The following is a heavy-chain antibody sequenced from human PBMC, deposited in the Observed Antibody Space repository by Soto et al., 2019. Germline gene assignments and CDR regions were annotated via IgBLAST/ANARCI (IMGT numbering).Heavy chain of an antibody. J-gene: IGHJ5*02. D-gene: IGHD3-9*01. CDR2: INVSGGST. CDR3: TKKSIDIPGWFDP. V-gene: IGHV3-23*01. CDR1: GFTFTSYA. Sequence: PGGSLRLSCAASGFTFTSYAMSWVRQAPGKGLEWVSVINVSGGSTYYADSVTGRFTISRDNAKNTVYLEMNSLRVEDTAKYYCTKKSIDIPGWFDPWGLGTLVTVSS.